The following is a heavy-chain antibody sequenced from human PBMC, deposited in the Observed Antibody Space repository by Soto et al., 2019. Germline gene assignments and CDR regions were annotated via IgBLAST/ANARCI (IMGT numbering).Heavy chain of an antibody. CDR2: SLPIFGTS. D-gene: IGHD1-20*01. J-gene: IGHJ6*02. CDR3: ARGGRYTTSSFYYGMDV. V-gene: IGHV1-69*01. CDR1: GGTFSTYS. Sequence: QVQLVQSGAEVKKPGSSVKVSCKASGGTFSTYSISWVRQAPGQGLEWMGESLPIFGTSHYAQNFQGRVTITADESTSTVYMELSSLRSDDTAVYYCARGGRYTTSSFYYGMDVWGQGTTVTVSS.